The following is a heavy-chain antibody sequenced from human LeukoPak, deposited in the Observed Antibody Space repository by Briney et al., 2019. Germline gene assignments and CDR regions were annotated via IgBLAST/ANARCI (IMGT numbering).Heavy chain of an antibody. Sequence: ISWVRQAPGXGLEWMXWISAYNGNTNYAQKLQGRVTMTTDTSTSTAYMELRSLRSDDTAVYYCARDPYYYDSSGYYYKDYWGQGTLVTVSS. D-gene: IGHD3-22*01. CDR3: ARDPYYYDSSGYYYKDY. CDR2: ISAYNGNT. V-gene: IGHV1-18*01. J-gene: IGHJ4*02.